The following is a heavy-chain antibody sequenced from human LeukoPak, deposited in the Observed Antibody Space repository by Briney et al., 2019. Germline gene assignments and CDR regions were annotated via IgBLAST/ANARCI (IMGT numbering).Heavy chain of an antibody. D-gene: IGHD3-22*01. V-gene: IGHV1-46*01. CDR3: AREYFFDNSGYYFDI. CDR2: INPSGGST. Sequence: ASVKVFCKASGYTFTSYYMHWVRQAPGQGLEWMGIINPSGGSTRYAQKFQGRVTFTAEESTTTAYMELGSLTSEDTAMYFCAREYFFDNSGYYFDIWGQGTLVTVSS. CDR1: GYTFTSYY. J-gene: IGHJ4*02.